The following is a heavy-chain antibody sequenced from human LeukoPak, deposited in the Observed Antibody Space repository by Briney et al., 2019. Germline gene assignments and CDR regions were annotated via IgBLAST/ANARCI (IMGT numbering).Heavy chain of an antibody. CDR2: INAGNGNT. Sequence: ASVKVSCKASGYTFTSYAMHWVRQAPGQRLEWMGWINAGNGNTKYSQKFQGRVTITRDTSASTAYMELSSLRSEDTAVYYCARDGTVTTFGPEGYLNYWGQGTLVTVSS. V-gene: IGHV1-3*01. CDR1: GYTFTSYA. CDR3: ARDGTVTTFGPEGYLNY. D-gene: IGHD4-17*01. J-gene: IGHJ4*02.